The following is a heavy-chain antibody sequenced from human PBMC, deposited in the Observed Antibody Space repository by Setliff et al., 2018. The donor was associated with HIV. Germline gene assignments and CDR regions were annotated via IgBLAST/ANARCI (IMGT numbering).Heavy chain of an antibody. D-gene: IGHD3-10*01. V-gene: IGHV4-38-2*01. Sequence: SETLSLTCAVSNYSISSDSYWGWIRQPPGKGLEWIGSIYHSGSIYYNPSLKSRVTISVDTSKTQFSLRLSSVTAADTAVYYCARLVEVRGAANDYFDCWGQGTLVTVSS. CDR2: IYHSGSI. CDR1: NYSISSDSY. J-gene: IGHJ4*02. CDR3: ARLVEVRGAANDYFDC.